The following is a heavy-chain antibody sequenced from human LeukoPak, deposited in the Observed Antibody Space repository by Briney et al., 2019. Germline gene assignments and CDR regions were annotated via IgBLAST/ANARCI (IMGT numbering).Heavy chain of an antibody. CDR1: GGSISSGDYY. V-gene: IGHV4-30-4*01. CDR2: IYYSGST. CDR3: ARENSGSYREFDY. D-gene: IGHD1-26*01. Sequence: PSETLSLTCTVSGGSISSGDYYWSWIRQPPGKGLEWIGYIYYSGSTYYNPSLKSRVTISVDTSKNQFSLKLSSVAAADTAVSYCARENSGSYREFDYWGQGTLVTVSS. J-gene: IGHJ4*02.